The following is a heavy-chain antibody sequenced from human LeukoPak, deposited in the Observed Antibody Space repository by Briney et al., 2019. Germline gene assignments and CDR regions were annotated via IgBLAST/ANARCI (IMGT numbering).Heavy chain of an antibody. J-gene: IGHJ5*02. Sequence: HPGGSLRLSCAASGFTFSSYAMHWVRQAPGKGLEWVAVILYDGSTKYYADFVKGRFTISRDNSKNTLYLQMNSLRSDDTAVYYCARYSSGWYYNWFDPWGQGTLVTVSS. CDR3: ARYSSGWYYNWFDP. CDR2: ILYDGSTK. CDR1: GFTFSSYA. V-gene: IGHV3-30*04. D-gene: IGHD6-19*01.